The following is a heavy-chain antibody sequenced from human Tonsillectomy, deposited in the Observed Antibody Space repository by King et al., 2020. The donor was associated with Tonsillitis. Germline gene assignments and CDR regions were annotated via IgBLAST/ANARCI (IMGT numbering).Heavy chain of an antibody. CDR1: GYSFTSYW. J-gene: IGHJ3*02. CDR2: IYTGDSDT. CDR3: ARYCSGGSCYSGAFDI. V-gene: IGHV5-51*01. D-gene: IGHD2-15*01. Sequence: QLVQSGAEVKKPGESLKISCKGSGYSFTSYWIGWVRQMPGKGLEWMGIIYTGDSDTRYSPSFQGQVTISADKSISTAYLQWSSLKASDTAMYYCARYCSGGSCYSGAFDIWGQGTMVTVSS.